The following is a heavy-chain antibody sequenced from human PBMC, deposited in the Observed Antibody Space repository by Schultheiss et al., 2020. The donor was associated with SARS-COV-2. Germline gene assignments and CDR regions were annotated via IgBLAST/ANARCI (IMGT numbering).Heavy chain of an antibody. Sequence: GGSLRLSCAASGFTFSSYEMNWVRQAPGKGLEWVSYISSSGSTIYYADSVKGRFTISRDNSKNTLYLQMNSLRAEDTAVYYCAKSDYYDSPADYWGQGTLVTVSS. CDR1: GFTFSSYE. CDR2: ISSSGSTI. D-gene: IGHD3-22*01. J-gene: IGHJ4*02. V-gene: IGHV3-48*03. CDR3: AKSDYYDSPADY.